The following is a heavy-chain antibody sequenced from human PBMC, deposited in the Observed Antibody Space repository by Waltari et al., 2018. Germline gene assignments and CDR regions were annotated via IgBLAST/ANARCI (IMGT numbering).Heavy chain of an antibody. Sequence: QVQLQESGPGLLQPSETLSLTCTVPGGSVSNYYWSWIRPPPGKGLEWIGYLYYSGTTNYNPSLKSRVTISVDTSKNQFSLKLNSVTAADTAVYYCATPGSGWLAPIDYWGQGALVTVSS. V-gene: IGHV4-59*02. CDR2: LYYSGTT. CDR3: ATPGSGWLAPIDY. D-gene: IGHD6-19*01. J-gene: IGHJ4*02. CDR1: GGSVSNYY.